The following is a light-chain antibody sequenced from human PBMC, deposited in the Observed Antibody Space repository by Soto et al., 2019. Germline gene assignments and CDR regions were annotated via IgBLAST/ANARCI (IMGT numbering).Light chain of an antibody. CDR2: DVT. Sequence: QSALTQPLSVSGSPGQSVTISCTGTSSDVGSYNFVSWYQQHPGEAPKLIIYDVTKRPSGVPDRFSGSKSGNTASLTISGLQAEDEADYYCSSYAGRYTRVFGGGTKLTVL. CDR3: SSYAGRYTRV. CDR1: SSDVGSYNF. V-gene: IGLV2-11*01. J-gene: IGLJ3*02.